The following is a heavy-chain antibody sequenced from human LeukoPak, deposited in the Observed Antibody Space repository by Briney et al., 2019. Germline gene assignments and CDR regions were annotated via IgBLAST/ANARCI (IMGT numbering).Heavy chain of an antibody. D-gene: IGHD3-10*02. J-gene: IGHJ6*04. Sequence: GGSPSLSCAAAGFTFSSYDVNWVRQATGKGLEWVSYISSSGSTIYYADSVKGRFTISRDNAKNSLYLQMNSLRAEDTAVYYCAELGITMIGGVWGKGTTVTISS. CDR1: GFTFSSYD. CDR2: ISSSGSTI. V-gene: IGHV3-48*03. CDR3: AELGITMIGGV.